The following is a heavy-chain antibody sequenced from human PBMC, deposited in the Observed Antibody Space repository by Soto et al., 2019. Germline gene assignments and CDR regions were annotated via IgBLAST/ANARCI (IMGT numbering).Heavy chain of an antibody. D-gene: IGHD2-2*01. J-gene: IGHJ4*02. CDR1: GFMFDDFS. V-gene: IGHV3-43*01. CDR2: IGRDSINT. CDR3: VKESDDASWTASGH. Sequence: EVRLVESGGVVVQPGGSLRLSCAASGFMFDDFSMHWVRQAPGKGLEWVALIGRDSINTYYADSVRGRFIVSRDNSKNSLYLQMNSLRSEDTALYYCVKESDDASWTASGHWGQGTLVTVSS.